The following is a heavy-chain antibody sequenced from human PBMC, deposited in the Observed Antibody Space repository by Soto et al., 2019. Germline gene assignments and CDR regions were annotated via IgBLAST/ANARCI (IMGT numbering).Heavy chain of an antibody. Sequence: SETLSLTCTVSGGSISGTSYYWGWIRQPPGKGLEWIGSIYYSGSTNYNPSLKSRVTISVDTSKNQFSLKLNSVTAADTAVYYCARRGAYYDSYGYYYFDYWGQGTLVTVSS. V-gene: IGHV4-39*01. D-gene: IGHD3-22*01. CDR2: IYYSGST. J-gene: IGHJ4*02. CDR1: GGSISGTSYY. CDR3: ARRGAYYDSYGYYYFDY.